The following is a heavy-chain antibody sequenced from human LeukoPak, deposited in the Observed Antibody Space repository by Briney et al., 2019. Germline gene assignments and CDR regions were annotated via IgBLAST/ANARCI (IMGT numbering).Heavy chain of an antibody. Sequence: ASVKVSCKASGYTFTGYYMHWVRQAPGQGLEWMRWINPNSGGTNYAKKFQGRVTMTRDTSISTAYMELSRLRSDDTAVYYCARDLTSDITGTTVGFDPWGQGTLVTVSS. CDR3: ARDLTSDITGTTVGFDP. CDR2: INPNSGGT. V-gene: IGHV1-2*02. J-gene: IGHJ5*02. D-gene: IGHD1-7*01. CDR1: GYTFTGYY.